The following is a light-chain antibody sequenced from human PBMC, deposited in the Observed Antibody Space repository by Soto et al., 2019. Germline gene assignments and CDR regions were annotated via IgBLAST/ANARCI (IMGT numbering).Light chain of an antibody. Sequence: EIVLTQSPGTLSLSPGERASLSCRASQSLNRNYVAWYQQKVGQAPRLLIYATSGKSTGIPDRFRGSGSGTEFHLTIARLEPEDFVVYYCQRYGLSPPFSFGHGTKVESK. CDR2: ATS. CDR1: QSLNRNY. V-gene: IGKV3-20*01. CDR3: QRYGLSPPFS. J-gene: IGKJ3*01.